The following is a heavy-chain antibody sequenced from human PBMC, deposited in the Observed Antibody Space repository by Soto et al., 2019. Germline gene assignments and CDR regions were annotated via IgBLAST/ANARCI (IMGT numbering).Heavy chain of an antibody. CDR3: ARDQHPITMIVVVIKGADAFDI. CDR1: GYTFTSYG. D-gene: IGHD3-22*01. Sequence: ASVKVSCKASGYTFTSYGISWVRQAPGQGLEWMGWISAYNGNTNYAQKIQGGVTMTTDTSTSTAYVELRSLRSDDTGVYYCARDQHPITMIVVVIKGADAFDIWGQGTMVTVSS. CDR2: ISAYNGNT. J-gene: IGHJ3*02. V-gene: IGHV1-18*01.